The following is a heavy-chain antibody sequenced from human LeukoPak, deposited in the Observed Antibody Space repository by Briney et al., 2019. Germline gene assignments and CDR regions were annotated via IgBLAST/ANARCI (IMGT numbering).Heavy chain of an antibody. D-gene: IGHD3-3*01. J-gene: IGHJ6*03. CDR2: IYTSGST. V-gene: IGHV4-4*07. CDR3: ARVNFWSGYYGNLYYYYMDV. Sequence: PSEILSLTCTVSGGSISSYYWSWIRQPAGKGLEWIGRIYTSGSTNYNPSLKSRVTMSVDTSKNQFSLKLSSVTAADTAVYYCARVNFWSGYYGNLYYYYMDVWGKGTTVTVSS. CDR1: GGSISSYY.